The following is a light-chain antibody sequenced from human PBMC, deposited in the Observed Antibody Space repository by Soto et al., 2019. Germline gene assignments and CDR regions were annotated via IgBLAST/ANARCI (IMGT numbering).Light chain of an antibody. CDR2: GAS. CDR3: QQYGSSPLT. J-gene: IGKJ4*01. Sequence: EIVLTQSPGTLSLSPGERATLSCRASQSVSSSYLAWYQQKPGKAPRLLIYGASSRATGIPDRFSGSGSGTDFNLTISRLEPEDFAVYYCQQYGSSPLTFGGGTKVEIK. CDR1: QSVSSSY. V-gene: IGKV3-20*01.